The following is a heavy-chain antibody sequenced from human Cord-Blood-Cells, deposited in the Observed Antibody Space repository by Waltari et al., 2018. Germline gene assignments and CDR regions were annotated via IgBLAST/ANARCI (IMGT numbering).Heavy chain of an antibody. CDR3: ARDGTLSDIVVVPADDAFDI. J-gene: IGHJ3*02. V-gene: IGHV1-18*01. CDR1: GYTFTSYG. D-gene: IGHD2-2*01. Sequence: QVQLVQSGAEVKKPGASVKVSCKASGYTFTSYGISWVRQAPGQGLEWMGWNSAYKEKKNYAQKLQGRVTMTTGKSTSTGYMELRSLRSDDTAVYYCARDGTLSDIVVVPADDAFDIWGQGTMVTVSS. CDR2: NSAYKEKK.